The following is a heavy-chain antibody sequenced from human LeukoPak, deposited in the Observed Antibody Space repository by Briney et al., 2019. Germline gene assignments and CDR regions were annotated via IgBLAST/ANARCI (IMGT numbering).Heavy chain of an antibody. CDR3: ARGVGSMVRGVIIRN. J-gene: IGHJ4*02. CDR2: INHSGST. V-gene: IGHV4-34*01. D-gene: IGHD3-10*01. CDR1: GGSFSGYY. Sequence: PSEALSLTCAVYGGSFSGYYWSWIRQPPGKGLEWIGEINHSGSTNYNPSLKSRVTISVDTSKNQFSLKLSSVTAADAAVYYCARGVGSMVRGVIIRNWGQGTLVTVSS.